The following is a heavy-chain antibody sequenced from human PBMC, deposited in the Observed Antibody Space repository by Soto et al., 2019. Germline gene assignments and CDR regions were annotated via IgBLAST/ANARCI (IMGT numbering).Heavy chain of an antibody. D-gene: IGHD1-20*01. J-gene: IGHJ4*01. CDR1: GLNIGSVW. CDR3: TTDSLLTITLVRFDT. CDR2: IKSKIDGGTT. Sequence: GFPGLIGRASGLNIGSVWVDAVSQAPGKGLEWVGRIKSKIDGGTTDFAESVKGRFAISRDDSNDMTYMQMNSLKTEDTAVYYCTTDSLLTITLVRFDTWGHGTLVTVSS. V-gene: IGHV3-15*07.